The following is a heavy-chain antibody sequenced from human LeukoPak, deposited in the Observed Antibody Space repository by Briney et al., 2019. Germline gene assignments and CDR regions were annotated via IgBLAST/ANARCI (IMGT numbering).Heavy chain of an antibody. Sequence: PGGSLRLSCAASGFTFTSFAMSWVRQAPGKGLEWVSAISGSGGDTNYADSVKGRFTMSRENSQNTLHLQMNSLRAEDTAMYYCAKDRGHLCSGVRCYSGGGVYYFDCWGQGTLVTVSS. D-gene: IGHD2-15*01. CDR1: GFTFTSFA. CDR2: ISGSGGDT. V-gene: IGHV3-23*01. CDR3: AKDRGHLCSGVRCYSGGGVYYFDC. J-gene: IGHJ4*02.